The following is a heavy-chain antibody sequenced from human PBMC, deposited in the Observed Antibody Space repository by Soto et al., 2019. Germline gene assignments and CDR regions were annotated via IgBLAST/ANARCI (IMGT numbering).Heavy chain of an antibody. Sequence: QLQLQESGSGLVKPSQTLSLTCAVSGGSISSGGYSWSWIRQPPGKGLEWIGYIYHSGSTYYNPSLKSLVTISVDRSKNQFSLKLSSVTAADTAVYYCASTDYYDSSGYSYWGQGTLVTVSS. V-gene: IGHV4-30-2*01. CDR1: GGSISSGGYS. D-gene: IGHD3-22*01. CDR2: IYHSGST. J-gene: IGHJ4*02. CDR3: ASTDYYDSSGYSY.